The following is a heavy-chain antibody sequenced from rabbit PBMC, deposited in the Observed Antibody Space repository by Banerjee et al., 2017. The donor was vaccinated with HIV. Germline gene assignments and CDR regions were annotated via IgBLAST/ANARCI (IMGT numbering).Heavy chain of an antibody. Sequence: QEQLVESGGGLVQPGASLTLTCKASGFDFSSNAMCWVRQAPGKGLEWIGCIYTGSSGNTYYASWAKGRFTISKTSSTTVTLQMTSLTAADTATYFCARWLDSYCFTLWGPGTLVTVS. J-gene: IGHJ4*01. CDR2: IYTGSSGNT. CDR1: GFDFSSNA. V-gene: IGHV1S45*01. D-gene: IGHD2-1*01. CDR3: ARWLDSYCFTL.